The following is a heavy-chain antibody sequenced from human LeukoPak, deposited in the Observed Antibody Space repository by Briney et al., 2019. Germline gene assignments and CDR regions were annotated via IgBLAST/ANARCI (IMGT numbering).Heavy chain of an antibody. CDR1: GGSXSXYY. CDR3: GRXXXXXXXXDI. V-gene: IGHV4-59*01. Sequence: SGGSXSXYYWTWIRQPPGKGLEWIGYIYYSGSTNYNPSLKSRVTISVDTSKKQFSLKLTSVTAADTALYYCGRXXXXXXXXDIWGXXTXVTVSS. J-gene: IGHJ3*02. CDR2: IYYSGST.